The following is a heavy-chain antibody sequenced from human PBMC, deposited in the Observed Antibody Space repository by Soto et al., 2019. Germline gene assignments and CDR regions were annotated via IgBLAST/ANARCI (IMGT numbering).Heavy chain of an antibody. CDR2: FDPEDGET. V-gene: IGHV1-24*01. CDR3: AAGGTRWLHSPFDY. J-gene: IGHJ4*02. Sequence: QVQLLQSGAEVKKPGASVKVSCKVSGHTLTELSMHWVRQAPGRGLEWMGGFDPEDGETIFAQKFQGRVTMTEDTSTDSTYMELTSLRSEDTAVYYCAAGGTRWLHSPFDYWVQGTLVTISS. CDR1: GHTLTELS. D-gene: IGHD1-1*01.